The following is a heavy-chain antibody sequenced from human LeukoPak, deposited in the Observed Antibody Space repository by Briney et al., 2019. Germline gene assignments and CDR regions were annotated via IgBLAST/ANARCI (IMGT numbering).Heavy chain of an antibody. CDR2: IRYDGSNK. Sequence: GGSLRLSCAASGFTSSRDGMHWVRQAPGKGLEWVAFIRYDGSNKYYADSVKGRFTISRDNSKNTLYLQMNSLRAEDTAVYYCANGQRGYSYGALDYWGQGTLVTVSS. D-gene: IGHD5-18*01. CDR3: ANGQRGYSYGALDY. CDR1: GFTSSRDG. J-gene: IGHJ4*02. V-gene: IGHV3-30*02.